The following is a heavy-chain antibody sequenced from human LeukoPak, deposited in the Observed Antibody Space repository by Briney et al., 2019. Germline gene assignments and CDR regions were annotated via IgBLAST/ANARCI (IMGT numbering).Heavy chain of an antibody. V-gene: IGHV4-39*01. D-gene: IGHD5-18*01. Sequence: SETLSLTCTVSGGSISSSSYYWGWIRQPPGKGLEWIGRIYYSGSTYYNPSLKSRVTISVDTAKNQFSLKLSSVTAADTAVYYCARLGYGNGRVNWFDPRGQGNLVTVSS. CDR2: IYYSGST. CDR1: GGSISSSSYY. J-gene: IGHJ5*02. CDR3: ARLGYGNGRVNWFDP.